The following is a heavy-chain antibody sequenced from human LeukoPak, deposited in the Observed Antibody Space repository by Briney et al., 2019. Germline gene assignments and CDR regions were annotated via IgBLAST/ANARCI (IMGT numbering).Heavy chain of an antibody. CDR3: ASGRGYSYGYYYYYYMDV. Sequence: SETLSLTCTVSGGSISSGSYYWSWIRQPAGKGLEWIGRIYTSGSTNYNPSLKSRVTISVDTSKNQFSLKLSSVTAADTAVYYCASGRGYSYGYYYYYYMDVWGKGTTVTVSS. V-gene: IGHV4-61*02. CDR1: GGSISSGSYY. J-gene: IGHJ6*03. CDR2: IYTSGST. D-gene: IGHD5-18*01.